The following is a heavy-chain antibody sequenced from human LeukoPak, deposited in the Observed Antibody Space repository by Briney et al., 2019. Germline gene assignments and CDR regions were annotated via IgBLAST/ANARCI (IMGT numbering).Heavy chain of an antibody. CDR3: ARVYQSAEYYFDY. J-gene: IGHJ4*02. CDR1: GGSIDSYY. D-gene: IGHD2-2*01. V-gene: IGHV4-59*01. Sequence: KPSETLSLTCTVSGGSIDSYYWSWIRQPPGKGLEWIGYIYYTGSTEYHPSLKSRVTISLDTSKNQFSLKLTSVTAADTALYYCARVYQSAEYYFDYWGQGNLVSVSS. CDR2: IYYTGST.